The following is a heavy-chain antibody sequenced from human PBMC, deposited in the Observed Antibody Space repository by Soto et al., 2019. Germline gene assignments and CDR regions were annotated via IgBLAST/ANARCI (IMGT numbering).Heavy chain of an antibody. D-gene: IGHD1-1*01. Sequence: QVQLVESGGGVVQPGRSLRLSCAASGFTFSSYAMHWVRQAPGKGLEWMTIISDDGSNKYYADSVKGRFTISRDNSKNTLYLQTNSLRTEDTAMYYCAGTTRTMNYWGQGTLVTVSS. CDR2: ISDDGSNK. V-gene: IGHV3-30-3*01. CDR3: AGTTRTMNY. J-gene: IGHJ4*02. CDR1: GFTFSSYA.